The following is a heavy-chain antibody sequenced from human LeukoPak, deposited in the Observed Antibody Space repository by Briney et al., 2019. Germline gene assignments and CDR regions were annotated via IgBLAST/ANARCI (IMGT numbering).Heavy chain of an antibody. J-gene: IGHJ4*02. V-gene: IGHV4-39*01. CDR2: IYYSGST. D-gene: IGHD3-22*01. Sequence: SETLSLTCTVSGGSISSSSYYWGWIRQPPGKGLEWIGSIYYSGSTYYNPSLKSRVTISVDTSKNQFSLKLSSVTAADTAVYYCARRYYYDSSGYYHEYYFDYWGQGTLVTVSS. CDR3: ARRYYYDSSGYYHEYYFDY. CDR1: GGSISSSSYY.